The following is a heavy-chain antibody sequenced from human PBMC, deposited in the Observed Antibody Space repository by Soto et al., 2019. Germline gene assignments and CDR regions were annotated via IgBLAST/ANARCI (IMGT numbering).Heavy chain of an antibody. J-gene: IGHJ4*02. D-gene: IGHD3-10*01. CDR1: GGTFSPYT. Sequence: QVQLVQSGAEVKKPGSSVKVSCKASGGTFSPYTINWVRQAPGQGLEWMGRIIPFHGATNYAQKFQARVRITADKSASTAYMELSGLRFEDTAMYYCTRDWEITVSTWSFGGFWGRGTLVTVSS. V-gene: IGHV1-69*08. CDR2: IIPFHGAT. CDR3: TRDWEITVSTWSFGGF.